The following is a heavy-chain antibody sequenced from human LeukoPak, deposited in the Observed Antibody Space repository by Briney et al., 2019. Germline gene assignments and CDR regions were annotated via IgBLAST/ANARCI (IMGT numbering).Heavy chain of an antibody. Sequence: PGGSLRLSCAASGFTFDDYGMSWVRQAPGKGLEWVSGINWNGSSTGYADSVKGRFTISRDNAKNSLYLQMNSLRAEDTALYYCARAPGCSGGSCYSGRNYYYYYYMDVWGKGTTVTVSS. V-gene: IGHV3-20*04. J-gene: IGHJ6*03. D-gene: IGHD2-15*01. CDR2: INWNGSST. CDR1: GFTFDDYG. CDR3: ARAPGCSGGSCYSGRNYYYYYYMDV.